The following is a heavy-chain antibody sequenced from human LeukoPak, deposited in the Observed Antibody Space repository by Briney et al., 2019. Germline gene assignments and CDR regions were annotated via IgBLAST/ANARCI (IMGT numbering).Heavy chain of an antibody. V-gene: IGHV1-2*02. CDR2: INPNSGGT. Sequence: ASVKVSCKASGYTFTGYYMHWVRQAPGQGLEWMGWINPNSGGTNYAQKFQGRVTMTRDTSISTAYMELSRLRSDDTAVYYCARGQEKYYYDSSGHYLDYWGQGTLVTVSS. CDR1: GYTFTGYY. CDR3: ARGQEKYYYDSSGHYLDY. D-gene: IGHD3-22*01. J-gene: IGHJ4*02.